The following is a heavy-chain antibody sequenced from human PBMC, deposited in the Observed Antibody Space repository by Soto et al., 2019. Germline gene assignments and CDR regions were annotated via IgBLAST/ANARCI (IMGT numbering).Heavy chain of an antibody. J-gene: IGHJ4*02. CDR2: IYHSGSP. D-gene: IGHD6-13*01. V-gene: IGHV4-38-2*02. Sequence: SETLSLTCTVSNYSIRTGYYWGWIRQPPGKGLECIGSIYHSGSPYYNPSLKSRVSISVDTSKNQFSLRLSSVTAADTAVYYCARDRVAAAGIDYWGQGTLVTVSS. CDR3: ARDRVAAAGIDY. CDR1: NYSIRTGYY.